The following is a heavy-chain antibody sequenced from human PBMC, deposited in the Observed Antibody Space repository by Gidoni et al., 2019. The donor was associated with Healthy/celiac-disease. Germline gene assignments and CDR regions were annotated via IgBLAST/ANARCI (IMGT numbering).Heavy chain of an antibody. CDR1: GYSFTSYW. D-gene: IGHD2-15*01. CDR3: ARQGLLVTGSDY. V-gene: IGHV5-51*01. Sequence: DGQLVQSGSGVRNPGKYRKISCQESGYSFTSYWIGWVPQMPGKGLEWMGIRYPGDSDTRYSPSFQGQVTISADKSISTSYLQWSSLNASDTAMYYCARQGLLVTGSDYWGQGTLVTVSS. J-gene: IGHJ4*02. CDR2: RYPGDSDT.